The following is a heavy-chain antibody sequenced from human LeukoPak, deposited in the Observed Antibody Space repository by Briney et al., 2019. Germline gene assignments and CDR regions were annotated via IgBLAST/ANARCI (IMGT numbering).Heavy chain of an antibody. Sequence: GGSLRLSCAASGFTFSSYAMSWVRQAPGKGLEWVSGISGNDGSTYYADSVKGRFTISRDNSKDTVYLQMNSLRGEDTAVYYCAKGPHIVVVTAIDNWGQGTLVTVSS. CDR1: GFTFSSYA. CDR3: AKGPHIVVVTAIDN. CDR2: ISGNDGST. D-gene: IGHD2-21*02. J-gene: IGHJ4*02. V-gene: IGHV3-23*01.